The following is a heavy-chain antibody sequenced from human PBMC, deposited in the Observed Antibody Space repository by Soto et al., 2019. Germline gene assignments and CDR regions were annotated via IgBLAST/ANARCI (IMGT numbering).Heavy chain of an antibody. CDR3: ARDDITDV. D-gene: IGHD2-15*01. Sequence: GGSLRLSCAASGFTFSSYSMNWVRQAPGKGLEWVSYISSSSSTIYYADSVKGRFTISRDNAKNSLYLQMNILRAEDTAVYYCARDDITDVWGKGTTVTVSS. J-gene: IGHJ6*04. V-gene: IGHV3-48*01. CDR2: ISSSSSTI. CDR1: GFTFSSYS.